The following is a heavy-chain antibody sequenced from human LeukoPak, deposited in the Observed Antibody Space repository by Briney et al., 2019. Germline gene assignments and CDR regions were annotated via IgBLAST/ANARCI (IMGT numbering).Heavy chain of an antibody. CDR1: GYTFTSYD. CDR2: MNPNSGNT. D-gene: IGHD3-10*01. J-gene: IGHJ3*02. Sequence: GASVKVSYKASGYTFTSYDINWVRQATGQGLEWMGWMNPNSGNTGYAQKFQGRVTMTRNTSISTAYMELSSLRSEDTAVYYCARGRGMVRAYYDAFDIWGQGTMVTVSS. V-gene: IGHV1-8*01. CDR3: ARGRGMVRAYYDAFDI.